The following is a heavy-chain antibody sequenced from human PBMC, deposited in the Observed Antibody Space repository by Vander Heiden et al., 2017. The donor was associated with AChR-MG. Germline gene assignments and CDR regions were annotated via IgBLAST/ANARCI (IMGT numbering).Heavy chain of an antibody. Sequence: EVQLVESGGGLVKPGGSLRPSCAASGFTFRSYSMNWVRQAPGKGLEWVSSISSSRSYIYYADSVKGRFTISRDNAKNSLYLQMNSLRAEDTAVYYCARGWAGYYYYYGMDVWGQGTTVTVSS. V-gene: IGHV3-21*01. CDR2: ISSSRSYI. CDR3: ARGWAGYYYYYGMDV. J-gene: IGHJ6*02. CDR1: GFTFRSYS.